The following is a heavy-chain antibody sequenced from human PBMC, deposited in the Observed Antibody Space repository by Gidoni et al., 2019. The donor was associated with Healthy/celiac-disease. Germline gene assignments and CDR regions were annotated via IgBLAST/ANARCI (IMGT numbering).Heavy chain of an antibody. D-gene: IGHD3-22*01. CDR3: ARLRNYFGSSGYYY. V-gene: IGHV1-8*01. CDR1: GYTFTSFD. Sequence: QVQLVQSGADVNKPVASIKVSCKASGYTFTSFDLHWVRQATGQGLEWMGWMNPNSGNTGYAQKFQGRVTMTRNTSISTAYLELSSLRSEDTAVYYCARLRNYFGSSGYYYWGQGTLVTVSS. CDR2: MNPNSGNT. J-gene: IGHJ4*02.